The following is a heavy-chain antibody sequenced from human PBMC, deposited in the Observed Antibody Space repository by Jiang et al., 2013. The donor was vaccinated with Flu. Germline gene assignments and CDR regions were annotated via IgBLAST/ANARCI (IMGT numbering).Heavy chain of an antibody. Sequence: QLVESGGGLVQPGGSLRLSCAASGFTFSSYWMSWVRQAPGKGLEWVANIKQDGSEKYYVDSVKGRFTISRDNAKNSLYLQMNSLRAEDTAVYYCARDRRYSSSSYTSRHDAFDIWGQGTMVTVSS. V-gene: IGHV3-7*03. CDR1: GFTFSSYW. CDR2: IKQDGSEK. D-gene: IGHD6-6*01. CDR3: ARDRRYSSSSYTSRHDAFDI. J-gene: IGHJ3*02.